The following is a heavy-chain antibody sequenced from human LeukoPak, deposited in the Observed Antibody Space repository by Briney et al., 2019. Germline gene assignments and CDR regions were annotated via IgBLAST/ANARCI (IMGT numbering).Heavy chain of an antibody. V-gene: IGHV3-15*01. CDR1: GFTFSKAW. D-gene: IGHD2-15*01. J-gene: IGHJ4*02. CDR3: TTDGCSGGGCFSGHY. Sequence: MAGGSLRLSCAASGFTFSKAWMSWVRQAPGKGLEWVGRIKSKTDGGATDYAAPVKGRFTISRDDSKNTLCLHMNSPKTDDTAVYYCTTDGCSGGGCFSGHYWGQGTLVTVSS. CDR2: IKSKTDGGAT.